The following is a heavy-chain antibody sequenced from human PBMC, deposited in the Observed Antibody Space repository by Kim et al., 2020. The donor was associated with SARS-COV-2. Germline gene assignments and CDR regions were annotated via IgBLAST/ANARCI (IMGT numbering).Heavy chain of an antibody. V-gene: IGHV7-4-1*02. Sequence: AQGFTGRFVFSVDTSVTTAYLQISSLKAEDTAVYYCARDVFQLSSSGQFDYWGQGTLVTVSS. CDR3: ARDVFQLSSSGQFDY. J-gene: IGHJ4*02. D-gene: IGHD6-19*01.